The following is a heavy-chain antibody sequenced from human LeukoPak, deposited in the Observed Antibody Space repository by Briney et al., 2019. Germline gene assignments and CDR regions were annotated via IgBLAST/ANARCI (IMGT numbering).Heavy chain of an antibody. CDR3: ARESFGAIVVVPAASRPHWFDP. D-gene: IGHD2-2*01. J-gene: IGHJ5*02. Sequence: PSQTLSLTCTVSGGSISSGSYYWSWIRQPAGKGLEWIGRIYTSGSANYNPSLKSRVTISVDTSKNQFSLKLSSVTAADTAVYYCARESFGAIVVVPAASRPHWFDPWGQGTLVTVSS. CDR1: GGSISSGSYY. CDR2: IYTSGSA. V-gene: IGHV4-61*02.